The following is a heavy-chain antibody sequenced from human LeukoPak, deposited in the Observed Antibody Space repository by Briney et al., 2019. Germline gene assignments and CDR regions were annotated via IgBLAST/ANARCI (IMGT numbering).Heavy chain of an antibody. Sequence: PSETLSLICTVSGDFISSYYWSWIRRPPGKGLEWIGYIHASGSNNYNPSLKSRISMSIDTSKNQISLKLSHVTAADTAVYYSARRHYHILTGFSDGGSYHYYYMAVWGKGTTVTVSS. CDR1: GDFISSYY. V-gene: IGHV4-4*09. J-gene: IGHJ6*03. D-gene: IGHD3-9*01. CDR3: ARRHYHILTGFSDGGSYHYYYMAV. CDR2: IHASGSN.